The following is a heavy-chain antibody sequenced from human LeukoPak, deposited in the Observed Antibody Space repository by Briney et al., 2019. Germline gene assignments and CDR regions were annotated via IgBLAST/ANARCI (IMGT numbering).Heavy chain of an antibody. D-gene: IGHD6-13*01. J-gene: IGHJ2*01. V-gene: IGHV3-43*02. CDR2: ISGKGDNT. CDR3: AKDGYKAAGYFDL. Sequence: PGESLRLSCAASGFTFEEYAMHWVRQVPGQGLEWVALISGKGDNTQYAESVKGRFTVSRDNRKNSLSLQMDGLTVEDTALFYCAKDGYKAAGYFDLWGRGTLVTVSS. CDR1: GFTFEEYA.